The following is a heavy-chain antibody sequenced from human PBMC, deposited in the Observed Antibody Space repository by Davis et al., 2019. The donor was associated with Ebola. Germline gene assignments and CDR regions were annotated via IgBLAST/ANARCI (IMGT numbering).Heavy chain of an antibody. CDR1: GGTFSSYA. D-gene: IGHD4-11*01. J-gene: IGHJ6*02. CDR3: AILPTFNSNYVVRGMDV. Sequence: AASVKVSCKASGGTFSSYAISWVRQAPGQGLEWMGRIIPILGIANYAQKFQGRVTITADKSTSTGYMELSSLRSEDTAVYYCAILPTFNSNYVVRGMDVWGQGTTVTVSS. CDR2: IIPILGIA. V-gene: IGHV1-69*04.